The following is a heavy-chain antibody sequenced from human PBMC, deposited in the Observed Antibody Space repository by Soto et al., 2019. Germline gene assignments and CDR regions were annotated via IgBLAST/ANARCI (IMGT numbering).Heavy chain of an antibody. J-gene: IGHJ6*02. CDR1: GYTFTGYY. D-gene: IGHD6-13*01. Sequence: ASVKVSCKASGYTFTGYYMHWVRQAPGQGLEWMGWINPNSGGTNYAQKFQGWVTMTRETSISTAYMELSRLRSDDTAVYYCAREKQQLVLGPVTTTTDAYYYGMDVWGQGTTVTVSS. CDR3: AREKQQLVLGPVTTTTDAYYYGMDV. CDR2: INPNSGGT. V-gene: IGHV1-2*04.